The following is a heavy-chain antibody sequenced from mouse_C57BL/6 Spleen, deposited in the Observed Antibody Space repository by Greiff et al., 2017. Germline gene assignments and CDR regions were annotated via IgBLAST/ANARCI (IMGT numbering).Heavy chain of an antibody. V-gene: IGHV5-17*01. J-gene: IGHJ4*01. D-gene: IGHD1-1*01. CDR2: ISSGSSTI. CDR3: ARATVSHYYAMDY. CDR1: GFTFSDYG. Sequence: EVMLVESGGGLVKPGGSLKLSCAASGFTFSDYGMHWVRQAPEKGLEWVAYISSGSSTIYYADTVKGRFTISRDNAKNTLFLQMTRLRSEDTAMYYCARATVSHYYAMDYWGQGTSVTVSS.